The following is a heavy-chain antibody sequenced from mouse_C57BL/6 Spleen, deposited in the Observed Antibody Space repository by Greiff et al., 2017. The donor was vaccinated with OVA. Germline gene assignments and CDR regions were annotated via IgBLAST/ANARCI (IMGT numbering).Heavy chain of an antibody. CDR1: GYTFTSYW. CDR2: INPSNGGT. Sequence: QVQLQQSGTELVKPGASVKLSCKASGYTFTSYWMHWVKQRPGQGLEWIGNINPSNGGTNYNEKFKSKATLTVDKSSSTAYMQLSSLTSEDSAVYYCARGGSRGDGFAYWGQGTLVTVSA. J-gene: IGHJ3*01. CDR3: ARGGSRGDGFAY. V-gene: IGHV1-53*01. D-gene: IGHD1-1*01.